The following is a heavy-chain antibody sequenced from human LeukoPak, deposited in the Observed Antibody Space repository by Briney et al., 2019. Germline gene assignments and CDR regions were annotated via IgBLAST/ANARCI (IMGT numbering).Heavy chain of an antibody. CDR2: ISYDGSNK. CDR1: GFNFSSYG. V-gene: IGHV3-30*18. CDR3: AKGYQQLVPH. J-gene: IGHJ4*02. Sequence: PGRSLRLSCAASGFNFSSYGMHWVRQAPGKGLEWVAVISYDGSNKYYADSVKGRFTISRDNSKNTLYLQMNSLRAEDTAVYYCAKGYQQLVPHWGQGTLVTVSS. D-gene: IGHD6-13*01.